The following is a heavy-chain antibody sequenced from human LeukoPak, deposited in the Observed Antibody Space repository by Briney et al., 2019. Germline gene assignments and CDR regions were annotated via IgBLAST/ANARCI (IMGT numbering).Heavy chain of an antibody. CDR3: ARGYGDFWSGSYGD. V-gene: IGHV4-34*01. D-gene: IGHD3-3*01. CDR2: INHSGST. CDR1: GGSFSGYY. Sequence: SETLSLTCAVYGGSFSGYYWSWIRQPPGKGLEWIGEINHSGSTSYNPSLKSRVTISVDTSKNQFSLKLSSVTAADTAVYYCARGYGDFWSGSYGDWGQGTLVTVSS. J-gene: IGHJ4*02.